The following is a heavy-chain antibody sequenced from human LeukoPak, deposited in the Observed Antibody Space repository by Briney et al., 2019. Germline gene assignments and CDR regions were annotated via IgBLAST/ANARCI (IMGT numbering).Heavy chain of an antibody. CDR2: IYYTGNT. CDR3: ARFTNWYDAFDI. V-gene: IGHV4-39*01. D-gene: IGHD7-27*01. Sequence: SETLSLTCTVSGASIRSSSYFWAWIRQSPGKGLEWIGSIYYTGNTHNNPSLKSRVTISVDTSKNQFSLKLSSVTAADTAVHYCARFTNWYDAFDIWGQGTMVTVSS. CDR1: GASIRSSSYF. J-gene: IGHJ3*02.